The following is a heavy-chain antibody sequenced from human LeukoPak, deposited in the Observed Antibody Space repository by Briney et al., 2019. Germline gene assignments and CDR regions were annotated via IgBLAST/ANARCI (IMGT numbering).Heavy chain of an antibody. CDR1: GFTFSSYT. J-gene: IGHJ4*02. Sequence: GGSLRLSCAASGFTFSSYTMSWVRQAPGKGLEWVSAISGSGGSTYYADSVKGRFTISRDNSKNTLYLQMNSLRAEDTAVYYCARTTMVRGDYFDYWGQGTLVTVSS. V-gene: IGHV3-23*01. CDR2: ISGSGGST. D-gene: IGHD3-10*01. CDR3: ARTTMVRGDYFDY.